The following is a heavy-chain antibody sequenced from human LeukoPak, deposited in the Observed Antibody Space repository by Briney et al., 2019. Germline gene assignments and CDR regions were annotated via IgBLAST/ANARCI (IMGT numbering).Heavy chain of an antibody. J-gene: IGHJ5*02. CDR2: IYPGDSDT. CDR3: ARRDGRSYDILTGRTHLSNWFDP. CDR1: GYSFTSYW. Sequence: PGESLKISCKGSGYSFTSYWIGWVRQMPGKGLEWMGIIYPGDSDTRYSPSFQGQVTISADKSISTAYLQWSSLKASDTAMYYCARRDGRSYDILTGRTHLSNWFDPWGQGTLVTVSS. V-gene: IGHV5-51*01. D-gene: IGHD3-9*01.